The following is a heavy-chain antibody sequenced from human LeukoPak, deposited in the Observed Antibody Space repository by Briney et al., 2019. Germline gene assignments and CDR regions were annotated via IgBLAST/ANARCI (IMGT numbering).Heavy chain of an antibody. J-gene: IGHJ5*02. V-gene: IGHV3-23*01. CDR3: AKQGGDSSGWS. CDR1: VFTFAGSP. D-gene: IGHD6-19*01. CDR2: ISGSGGHT. Sequence: GGALRLSCAAPVFTFAGSPMCWVCDALGEGLGWVSDISGSGGHTYYAHSVKGRFTVSRDNYKNTLYLQMNSLRAEDTAVYYCAKQGGDSSGWSWGQGTLVSVSS.